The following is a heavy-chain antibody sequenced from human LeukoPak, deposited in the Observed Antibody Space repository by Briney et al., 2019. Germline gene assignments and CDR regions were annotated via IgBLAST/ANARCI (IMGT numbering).Heavy chain of an antibody. J-gene: IGHJ5*02. CDR2: INPSGGST. V-gene: IGHV1-46*01. Sequence: ASVKVSCKASGGTFSSYAISWVRQAPGQGLEWMGIINPSGGSTSYAQKFQGRVTMTRDTSTSTVYMELSSLRSEDTAVYYCARSFFSGTTVVTDWFDPWGQGTLVTVSS. CDR3: ARSFFSGTTVVTDWFDP. D-gene: IGHD4-23*01. CDR1: GGTFSSYA.